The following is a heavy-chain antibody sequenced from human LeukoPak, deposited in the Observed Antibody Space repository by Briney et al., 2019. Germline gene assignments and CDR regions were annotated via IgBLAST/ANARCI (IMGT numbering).Heavy chain of an antibody. J-gene: IGHJ5*02. CDR1: GFTFSSYN. CDR3: AREYSSSWYAGWFDP. D-gene: IGHD6-13*01. CDR2: ITCSSSYI. V-gene: IGHV3-21*01. Sequence: GGPVTLLCAASGFTFSSYNMNWVRQPPGKGLEAVSSITCSSSYIYYADSVTGRFTISRDIAKNSLYIQMNSLRAEVTAVYYCAREYSSSWYAGWFDPWGQGTLVTVSS.